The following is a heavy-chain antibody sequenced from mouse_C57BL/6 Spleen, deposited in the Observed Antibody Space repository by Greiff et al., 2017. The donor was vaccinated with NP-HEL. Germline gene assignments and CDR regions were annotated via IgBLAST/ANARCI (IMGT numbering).Heavy chain of an antibody. CDR2: IRSKSNNYAT. V-gene: IGHV10-1*01. J-gene: IGHJ3*01. Sequence: EVKLMESGGGLVQPKGSLKLSCAASGFSFNTYAMNWVRQAPGKGLEWVARIRSKSNNYATYSADSVKDRFTISSDDSESMLYLQMNNLKTEDTAMYYCVRQGYYDYSCAYWGQGTLVTVSA. D-gene: IGHD2-4*01. CDR3: VRQGYYDYSCAY. CDR1: GFSFNTYA.